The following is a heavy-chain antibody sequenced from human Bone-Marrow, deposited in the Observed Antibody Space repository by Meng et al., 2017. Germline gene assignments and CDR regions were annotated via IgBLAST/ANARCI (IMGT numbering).Heavy chain of an antibody. D-gene: IGHD2-15*01. V-gene: IGHV4-31*01. CDR3: ARGRASCSSGGCSLGWFDP. J-gene: IGHJ5*02. Sequence: VPLPGSGPRLVKPAQTLSLTCSVTGGSINSAGYYWSWIRQHPGKGLECIGYIYYTENTYYNPSLKSPMTISLDKSKNQFSLKLNSVTVADTAVYYCARGRASCSSGGCSLGWFDPWGQGTLVTVSS. CDR1: GGSINSAGYY. CDR2: IYYTENT.